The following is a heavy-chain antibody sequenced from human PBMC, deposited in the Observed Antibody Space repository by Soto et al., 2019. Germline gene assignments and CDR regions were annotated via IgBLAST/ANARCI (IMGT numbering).Heavy chain of an antibody. CDR2: ISNDGSTY. CDR1: GLNLNTFG. D-gene: IGHD3-10*01. CDR3: AKWARDSGDYYYYGVDV. Sequence: VGSLRLSCVGSGLNLNTFGMHWVRQTPGRGLEWMAVISNDGSTYYYADSVKGRFTISRDNSKNTLYLQMINLRPDDTGVYYCAKWARDSGDYYYYGVDVWGQGTTVTVSS. J-gene: IGHJ6*01. V-gene: IGHV3-30*18.